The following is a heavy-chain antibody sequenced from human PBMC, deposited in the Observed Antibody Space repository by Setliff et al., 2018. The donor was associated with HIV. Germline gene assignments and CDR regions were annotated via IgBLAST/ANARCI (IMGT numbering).Heavy chain of an antibody. CDR1: GFTFSSYA. J-gene: IGHJ4*02. CDR2: ISYDGSNK. V-gene: IGHV3-30-3*01. Sequence: GGSLRLSCAASGFTFSSYAMNWVRQAPGKGLEWVAVISYDGSNKYYADSMQGRFTVSGDNSKNTLYLQMNSLRAEDTAVYYCARGPPQGRLGELFDYRGQGTLVTVSS. CDR3: ARGPPQGRLGELFDY. D-gene: IGHD3-16*01.